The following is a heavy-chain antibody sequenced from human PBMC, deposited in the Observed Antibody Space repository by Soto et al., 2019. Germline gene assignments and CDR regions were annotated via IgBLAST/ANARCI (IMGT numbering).Heavy chain of an antibody. CDR2: IKQDGSEK. Sequence: PGGSLRLSCAASGFTFSSYWMSWVRQAPGKGLEWVANIKQDGSEKYYVDSVKGRFTISRDNAKNSLYLQMNSLRAEDTAVYYCARDADWNYVNFDYWGQGTLVTVSS. V-gene: IGHV3-7*03. CDR3: ARDADWNYVNFDY. CDR1: GFTFSSYW. J-gene: IGHJ4*02. D-gene: IGHD1-7*01.